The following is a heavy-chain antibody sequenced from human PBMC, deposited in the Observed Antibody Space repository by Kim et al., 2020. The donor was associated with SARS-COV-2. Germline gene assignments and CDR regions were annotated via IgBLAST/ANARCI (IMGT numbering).Heavy chain of an antibody. CDR2: ISNTADRT. Sequence: GGSLRLSCAASGFTFTSYAMSWVRQAPGKGLEWVSAISNTADRTYYADSVKGRFTIFRDNSRNTLYLQMNSLRAEDTAVYYCAKDTAAGSYSPDYFDHWGQGTLVTVSA. D-gene: IGHD3-10*01. CDR1: GFTFTSYA. J-gene: IGHJ4*02. V-gene: IGHV3-23*01. CDR3: AKDTAAGSYSPDYFDH.